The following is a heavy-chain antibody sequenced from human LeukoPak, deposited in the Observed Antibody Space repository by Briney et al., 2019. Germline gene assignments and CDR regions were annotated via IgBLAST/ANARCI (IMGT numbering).Heavy chain of an antibody. CDR1: GFTLSSYW. V-gene: IGHV3-7*04. J-gene: IGHJ4*02. CDR3: ARASYSSGWSSKY. Sequence: GGSLRLSCAASGFTLSSYWMSWVRQAPGKGLEGVANIKQDGNEKYYVDSVKGRFTISRDNAKNSLCLQMSSLRAEDTAVYYCARASYSSGWSSKYWGQGTLVTVSS. D-gene: IGHD6-19*01. CDR2: IKQDGNEK.